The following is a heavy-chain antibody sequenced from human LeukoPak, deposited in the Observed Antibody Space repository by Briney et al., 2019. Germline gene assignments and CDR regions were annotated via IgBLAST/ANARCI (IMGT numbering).Heavy chain of an antibody. J-gene: IGHJ4*02. CDR1: GFTFSSYW. Sequence: GGSLRLSCAASGFTFSSYWMSWVRQAPGKGLEWVANIKQDGSEKYYMDSVKGRFTISRDNAKNSLYLQMNSLRAEDTAVYYCARESQLGNWYFDYWGQGTLVTVSS. D-gene: IGHD7-27*01. CDR3: ARESQLGNWYFDY. CDR2: IKQDGSEK. V-gene: IGHV3-7*01.